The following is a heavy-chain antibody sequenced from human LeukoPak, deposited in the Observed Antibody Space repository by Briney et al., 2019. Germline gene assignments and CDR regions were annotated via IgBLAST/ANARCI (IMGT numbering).Heavy chain of an antibody. V-gene: IGHV3-23*01. Sequence: GGSLRLSCAASGFTFSSYAMSWVRQAPGKGLEWVSFISGSGGSTYYVDSVKGRFTISRDNSRNTLYLQMNSLRAEDTAVYYCAKNRDGYKTHYYYYYMDVWGKGTTVTISS. D-gene: IGHD5-24*01. J-gene: IGHJ6*03. CDR2: ISGSGGST. CDR1: GFTFSSYA. CDR3: AKNRDGYKTHYYYYYMDV.